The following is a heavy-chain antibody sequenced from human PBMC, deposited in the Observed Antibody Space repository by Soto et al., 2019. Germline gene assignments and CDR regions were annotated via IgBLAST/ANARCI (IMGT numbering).Heavy chain of an antibody. CDR2: VFRSGSV. CDR1: GGSMTPGSYF. CDR3: ARARQRYLDF. V-gene: IGHV4-61*01. Sequence: SETLSLPCNVSGGSMTPGSYFWSWIRQPPGKGLEWIGYVFRSGSVNYSPSFKSRVTISIDTSKNQFSLMLKSVTAADTAVFFCARARQRYLDFCGQTALVTV. J-gene: IGHJ4*02.